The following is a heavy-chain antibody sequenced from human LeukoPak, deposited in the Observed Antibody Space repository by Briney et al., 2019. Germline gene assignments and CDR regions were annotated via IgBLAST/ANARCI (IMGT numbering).Heavy chain of an antibody. V-gene: IGHV3-23*01. J-gene: IGHJ4*02. CDR1: GFTFSSYA. CDR2: ISGSGGST. D-gene: IGHD1-26*01. Sequence: GGSLRLSCAASGFTFSSYAMSWVRQAPGKGLEWVSAISGSGGSTYYADSVKGRLTISRDNSKNTLYLQMNSLRAEDTAVYYCAKDSSSIVGATRPSPFDYWGQGTLVTVSS. CDR3: AKDSSSIVGATRPSPFDY.